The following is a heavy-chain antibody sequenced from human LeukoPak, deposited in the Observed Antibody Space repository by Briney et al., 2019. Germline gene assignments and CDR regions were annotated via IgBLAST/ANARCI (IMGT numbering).Heavy chain of an antibody. D-gene: IGHD1-1*01. CDR1: GGTFSSYA. J-gene: IGHJ4*02. CDR2: IIPIFGIA. Sequence: SVTVCCKASGGTFSSYAISWVRQAPGQGLEWMGRIIPIFGIANYAQKFQGRVTITADKSTSTAYMELSSLRSEDTAVYYCAREDPTVMFDYWGQGTPVTVSS. CDR3: AREDPTVMFDY. V-gene: IGHV1-69*04.